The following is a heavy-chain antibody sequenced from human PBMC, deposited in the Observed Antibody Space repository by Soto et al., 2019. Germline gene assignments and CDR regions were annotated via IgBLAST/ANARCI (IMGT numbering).Heavy chain of an antibody. CDR1: GYIFASYG. V-gene: IGHV1-18*01. CDR3: GGSVGLSYGMDV. D-gene: IGHD6-19*01. J-gene: IGHJ6*02. Sequence: GASVKVSCKASGYIFASYGISWVRQAPGQGLEWMGWISAYNGNTNYAQKLQGRVTMSTDTSTSTAYMELRSLRSDDTAVYYCGGSVGLSYGMDVWGQGATVNVSS. CDR2: ISAYNGNT.